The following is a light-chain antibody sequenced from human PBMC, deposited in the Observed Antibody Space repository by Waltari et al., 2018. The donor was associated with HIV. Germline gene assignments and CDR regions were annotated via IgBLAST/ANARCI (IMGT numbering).Light chain of an antibody. CDR3: CSFAASTALL. Sequence: QSALTQPASVSGSPGQSITISCTGTTSDTGPYAFVSWYQQHPGKPPKLIIFEVRERPSGVSDRFSGSKSGNTASLTISELQPDDEADYYCCSFAASTALLFGGRTRLTVL. V-gene: IGLV2-23*02. CDR1: TSDTGPYAF. CDR2: EVR. J-gene: IGLJ2*01.